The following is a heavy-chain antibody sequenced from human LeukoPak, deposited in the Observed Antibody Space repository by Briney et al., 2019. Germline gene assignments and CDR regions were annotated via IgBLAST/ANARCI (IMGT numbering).Heavy chain of an antibody. D-gene: IGHD1-1*01. J-gene: IGHJ5*02. CDR1: GFAFGNYW. Sequence: GGSLRLSCKVSGFAFGNYWMSGVRQTPGKGLEWVANIKQDGSQKYYVDSVKGRFTISRDNAKNSLYLQMNSLRAEDTAVYYCARGQTAFDPWGQGTLVTVSS. CDR2: IKQDGSQK. CDR3: ARGQTAFDP. V-gene: IGHV3-7*01.